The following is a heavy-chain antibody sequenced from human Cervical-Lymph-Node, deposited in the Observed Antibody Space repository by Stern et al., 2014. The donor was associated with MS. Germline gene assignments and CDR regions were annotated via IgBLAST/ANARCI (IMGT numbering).Heavy chain of an antibody. CDR3: ARGSGRDFFDY. CDR2: IYPGASDV. Sequence: EVQLVESGAEVKKPGEFLKISCKGSGYSFPNYWIGWVRQMPGKGLGFMGIIYPGASDVRYSPSFQGQVTISADKSISTAYLQWSSLKASDTAMYYCARGSGRDFFDYWGQGALVTVSS. J-gene: IGHJ4*02. V-gene: IGHV5-51*01. CDR1: GYSFPNYW. D-gene: IGHD3-3*01.